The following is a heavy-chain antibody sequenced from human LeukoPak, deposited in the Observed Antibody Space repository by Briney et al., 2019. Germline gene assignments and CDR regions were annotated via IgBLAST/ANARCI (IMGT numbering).Heavy chain of an antibody. V-gene: IGHV4-59*01. D-gene: IGHD5-18*01. CDR3: ARIGNSYGYVRSWYFHL. CDR1: GGSISSYY. CDR2: IYYSGST. Sequence: SETLSLTCTVSGGSISSYYWSWIRQPPGKGLEWIGYIYYSGSTNYNPSLKSRVTISVGTSKNQFSLKLSSVTAADTAVYYCARIGNSYGYVRSWYFHLWGRGTLVTVSS. J-gene: IGHJ2*01.